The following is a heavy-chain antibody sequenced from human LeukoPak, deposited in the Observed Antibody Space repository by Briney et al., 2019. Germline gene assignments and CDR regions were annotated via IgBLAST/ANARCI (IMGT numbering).Heavy chain of an antibody. J-gene: IGHJ4*02. CDR1: GGSFSGYY. V-gene: IGHV4-34*01. CDR3: ATKYCSSTSCHYFDY. Sequence: PSETLSHTCAVYGGSFSGYYWSWIRQPPGKGLEWIGEINHSGSTNYNPSLKSRVTISVDTSKNQFSLKLSSVTAADTAVYYCATKYCSSTSCHYFDYWGQGTLVTVSS. D-gene: IGHD2-2*01. CDR2: INHSGST.